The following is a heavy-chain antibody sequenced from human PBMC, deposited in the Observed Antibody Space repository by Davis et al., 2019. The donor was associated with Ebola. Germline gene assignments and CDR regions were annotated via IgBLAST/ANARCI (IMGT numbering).Heavy chain of an antibody. CDR3: AKHGGSYFKGGACDI. D-gene: IGHD1-26*01. CDR1: GFTFSSYA. CDR2: ISGSGGST. J-gene: IGHJ3*02. V-gene: IGHV3-23*01. Sequence: PGGSLRLSCAASGFTFSSYAMSWVRQAPGKGLEWVSAISGSGGSTYYADSVKGRFTISRDNSKHTLYLQMNSLRAEDTAVYYCAKHGGSYFKGGACDIWSQGTMVTVSS.